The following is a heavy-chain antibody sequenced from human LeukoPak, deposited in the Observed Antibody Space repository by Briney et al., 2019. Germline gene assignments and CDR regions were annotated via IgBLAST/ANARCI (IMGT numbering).Heavy chain of an antibody. CDR2: IRYDGSNK. CDR1: GFTFSSYG. J-gene: IGHJ4*02. D-gene: IGHD1-26*01. V-gene: IGHV3-30*02. CDR3: AKDPLVGATAGDY. Sequence: GGSPRLSCAASGFTFSSYGMHWVRQAPGKGLEWVAFIRYDGSNKYYADSVKGRFTISRDNSKNTLYLQMNSLRAEDTAVYYCAKDPLVGATAGDYWGQGTLVTVSS.